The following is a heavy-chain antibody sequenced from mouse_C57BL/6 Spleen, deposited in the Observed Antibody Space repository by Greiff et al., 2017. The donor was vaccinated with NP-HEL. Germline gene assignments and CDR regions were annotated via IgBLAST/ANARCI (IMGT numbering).Heavy chain of an antibody. CDR2: ISSGSSTI. J-gene: IGHJ4*01. Sequence: EVMLVESGGGLVKPGGSLKLSCAASGFTFSDYGMHWVRQAPEKGLEWVAYISSGSSTIYYADTVKGRFTISRDNAKNTLFLQMTSLRSEDTAMYYCAISYYYGNAMDYWGQGTSVTVSS. V-gene: IGHV5-17*01. CDR1: GFTFSDYG. CDR3: AISYYYGNAMDY. D-gene: IGHD1-1*01.